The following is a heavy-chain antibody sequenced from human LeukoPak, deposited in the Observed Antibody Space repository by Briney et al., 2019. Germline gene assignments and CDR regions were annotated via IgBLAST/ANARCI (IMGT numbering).Heavy chain of an antibody. CDR3: AKDQYYEQYYFDY. CDR2: INSDGSST. D-gene: IGHD3-22*01. J-gene: IGHJ4*02. V-gene: IGHV3-74*01. Sequence: GRSLRLSCAASGFTFSSYWMHWVRQAPGKGLVWVSRINSDGSSTSYADSVKGRFTISRDNPKNTLYLQMNSLRPEDTAVYYCAKDQYYEQYYFDYWGQGTLVTVSS. CDR1: GFTFSSYW.